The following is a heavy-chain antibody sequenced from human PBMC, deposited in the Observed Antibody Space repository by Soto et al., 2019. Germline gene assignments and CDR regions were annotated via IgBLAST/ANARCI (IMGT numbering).Heavy chain of an antibody. CDR3: AHAYGGRSHS. Sequence: QITLKESGPTLVKPTQTLTLTCTFSGFSLTSDRVGVGWIRQTPGEPLAWLAVIYWDDSKTYRPSLESRLTITKDTPKNHVALTMTTMDSRATATYDGAHAYGGRSHSWGQGTLVTVSS. J-gene: IGHJ4*02. V-gene: IGHV2-5*02. CDR1: GFSLTSDRVG. CDR2: IYWDDSK. D-gene: IGHD1-26*01.